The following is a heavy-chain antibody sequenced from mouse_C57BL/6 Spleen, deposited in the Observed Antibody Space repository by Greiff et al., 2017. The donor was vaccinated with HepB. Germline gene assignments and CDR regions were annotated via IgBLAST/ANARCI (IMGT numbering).Heavy chain of an antibody. J-gene: IGHJ3*01. Sequence: QVQLQQSGPELVKPGASVEISCKASGYAFSSSWMNWVKQRPGKGLEWIGRIYPGDGDTNYNGKFKGKATLTADKSSSTAYMQLSSLTSEDSAVYFCARGGVFAYCGQGTLVTVSA. CDR2: IYPGDGDT. V-gene: IGHV1-82*01. CDR3: ARGGVFAY. CDR1: GYAFSSSW.